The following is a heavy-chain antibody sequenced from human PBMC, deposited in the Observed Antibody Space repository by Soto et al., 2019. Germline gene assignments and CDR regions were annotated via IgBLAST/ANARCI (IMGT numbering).Heavy chain of an antibody. CDR2: ISYDGSTK. V-gene: IGHV3-30*18. D-gene: IGHD1-26*01. CDR1: GFTFSSYG. Sequence: GGSLRLSCAASGFTFSSYGMHWVRQAPGKGLEWVAVISYDGSTKYYADSVKGRFTISSDNSKKTLYLQMNSLRAEDTAVYYCAKVLASGSYYNSDDYWGQGTLVTVSS. J-gene: IGHJ4*02. CDR3: AKVLASGSYYNSDDY.